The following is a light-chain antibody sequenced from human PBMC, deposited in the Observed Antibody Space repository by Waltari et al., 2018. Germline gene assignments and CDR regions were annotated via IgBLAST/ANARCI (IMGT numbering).Light chain of an antibody. CDR2: AAS. CDR3: QQSSSTPPFT. Sequence: DIQMTQSPSSLSASVGDRVIITCRASQSISSYLTWYQQKPGKAPKLLIYAASSLQSGVPSRFSGSGSWKDFTLTINSLQPEDFATYYCQQSSSTPPFTFGPGTKVDIK. J-gene: IGKJ3*01. CDR1: QSISSY. V-gene: IGKV1-39*01.